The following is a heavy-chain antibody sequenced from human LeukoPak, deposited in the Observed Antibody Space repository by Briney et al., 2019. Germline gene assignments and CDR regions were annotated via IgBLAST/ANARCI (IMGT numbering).Heavy chain of an antibody. J-gene: IGHJ2*01. Sequence: SETLSLTCTVSGDSISNYYWSWIRQPAGKGLEWIGRMYTSGATNYNPSLKSRTTMSVDTSKNQFSLKLSSVTAADTAVYYCARAFMTPFDLWGRGTLVTVSS. CDR1: GDSISNYY. V-gene: IGHV4-4*07. CDR2: MYTSGAT. D-gene: IGHD3-16*01. CDR3: ARAFMTPFDL.